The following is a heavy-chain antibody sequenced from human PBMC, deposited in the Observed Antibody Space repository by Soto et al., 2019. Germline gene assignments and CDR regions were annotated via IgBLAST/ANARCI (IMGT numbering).Heavy chain of an antibody. V-gene: IGHV3-23*01. J-gene: IGHJ6*02. D-gene: IGHD2-15*01. CDR2: ISGSGDST. Sequence: LRLSCAASGFTFSRYAMSWVRQAPGRGLEWVSGISGSGDSTHYADSVKGRFTISRDNSKNTLYVQLNSLRAEDTAIYYCARDGNIVVVVAATTYYGMDVWGQGTTVTVSS. CDR1: GFTFSRYA. CDR3: ARDGNIVVVVAATTYYGMDV.